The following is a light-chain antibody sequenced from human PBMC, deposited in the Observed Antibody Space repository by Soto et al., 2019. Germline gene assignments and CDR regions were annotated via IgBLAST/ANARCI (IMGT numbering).Light chain of an antibody. V-gene: IGLV1-40*01. J-gene: IGLJ1*01. Sequence: QSVLTQPTSVFGAPGQRVTISCSGTSSSIGAGYEVHWYHQLPGTAPKLVVSGNGNRPSGVPDRLSASKSGTSASLAITGLQAEDEGHYYCQSYDKRLTAYVFGTGTKVTVL. CDR2: GNG. CDR1: SSSIGAGYE. CDR3: QSYDKRLTAYV.